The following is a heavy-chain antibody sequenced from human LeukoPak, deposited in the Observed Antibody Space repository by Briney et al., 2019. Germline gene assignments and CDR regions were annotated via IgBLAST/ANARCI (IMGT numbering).Heavy chain of an antibody. CDR3: ARVLAKMDSSPQDY. D-gene: IGHD6-13*01. CDR1: GFTLSTYN. Sequence: PGGSLRLSCAASGFTLSTYNMKWVRQAPRKGLEWVSSISTSSSYIYYADSVKGRSTISRDNARNSLYLQMNSLRAEDTAVYYCARVLAKMDSSPQDYWGQGTLVTVSS. J-gene: IGHJ4*02. CDR2: ISTSSSYI. V-gene: IGHV3-21*01.